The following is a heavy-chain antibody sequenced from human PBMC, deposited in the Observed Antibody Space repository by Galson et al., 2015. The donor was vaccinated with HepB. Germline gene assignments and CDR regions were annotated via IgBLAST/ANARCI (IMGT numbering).Heavy chain of an antibody. CDR1: GFTFSSYG. CDR3: AREGYSSGGFDY. J-gene: IGHJ4*02. D-gene: IGHD6-19*01. CDR2: IWYDGSNK. Sequence: SLRLSCAASGFTFSSYGMHWVRQAPGKGLEWVAVIWYDGSNKYYADSVKGRFTISRDNSKNTLYLQMNSLRAEDTAVYYCAREGYSSGGFDYWGQGTLVTVSS. V-gene: IGHV3-33*01.